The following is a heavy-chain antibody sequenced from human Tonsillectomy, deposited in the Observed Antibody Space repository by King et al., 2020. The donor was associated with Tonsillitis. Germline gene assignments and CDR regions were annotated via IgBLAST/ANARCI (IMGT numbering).Heavy chain of an antibody. CDR2: IRSKAYGGTT. J-gene: IGHJ4*02. CDR3: SRLLWYSSGWYFDY. CDR1: GFTFGDYA. Sequence: VQLVESGGGFVQPGRSLRLSCTASGFTFGDYAMSWFRQAPGKGLDWVGFIRSKAYGGTTDYAASVKGRFTISRDDSKSIAYLQMNSLKTEDTAVYYCSRLLWYSSGWYFDYWGQGILVTVSS. V-gene: IGHV3-49*03. D-gene: IGHD6-19*01.